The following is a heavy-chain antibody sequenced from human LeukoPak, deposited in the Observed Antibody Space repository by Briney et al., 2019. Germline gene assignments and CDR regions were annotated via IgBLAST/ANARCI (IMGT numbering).Heavy chain of an antibody. Sequence: ASVKVSCKASGYTFTGYYIHWVRQAPGQGLEWMGWVNPNSGGTNYAQKFQGRVTMTRDTSISTAYMELSRLRSDDTAVYYCARARSYDILTAPFDYWGQGTLVTVSS. CDR2: VNPNSGGT. CDR3: ARARSYDILTAPFDY. V-gene: IGHV1-2*02. CDR1: GYTFTGYY. D-gene: IGHD3-9*01. J-gene: IGHJ4*02.